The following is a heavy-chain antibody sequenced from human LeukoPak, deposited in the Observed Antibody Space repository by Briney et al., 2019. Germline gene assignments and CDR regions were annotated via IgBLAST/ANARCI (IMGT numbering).Heavy chain of an antibody. CDR3: ARVGYSYGPIDY. CDR2: ISYDGSNK. D-gene: IGHD5-18*01. V-gene: IGHV3-30-3*01. J-gene: IGHJ4*02. Sequence: PGGPLRLSCAASGFTFSSYAMHWVRQAPGKGLEWVAVISYDGSNKYYADSVKGRFTISRDNSKNTLYLQMNSLRAEDTAIYYCARVGYSYGPIDYWGQGTLVTVSS. CDR1: GFTFSSYA.